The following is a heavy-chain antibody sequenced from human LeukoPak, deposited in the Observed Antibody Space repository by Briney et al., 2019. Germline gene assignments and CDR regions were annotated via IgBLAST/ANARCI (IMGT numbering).Heavy chain of an antibody. Sequence: PSQTLSLTCAVSGGSISSGSYSWSWIRQPPGKGLEWIGYIYHSGSTYYNPSLKSRVTISVDRSKNQFSLKLSSVTAADTAVYYCARGDSSGYPRIDYWGQGTLVTVSS. J-gene: IGHJ4*02. CDR3: ARGDSSGYPRIDY. D-gene: IGHD3-22*01. CDR1: GGSISSGSYS. CDR2: IYHSGST. V-gene: IGHV4-30-2*01.